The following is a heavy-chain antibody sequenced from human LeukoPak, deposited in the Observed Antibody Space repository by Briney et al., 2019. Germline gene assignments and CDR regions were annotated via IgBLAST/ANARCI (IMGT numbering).Heavy chain of an antibody. D-gene: IGHD3-10*01. V-gene: IGHV3-66*01. CDR3: ARAWGVPPDYYFDY. CDR1: GFTVSSNY. Sequence: GGSLRLSCAASGFTVSSNYMSWVRQAPGKGLEWVSVIYSGGSTYYADSVKGRFTISRDNSKNTLYLQMNSLRAEDTAVYYCARAWGVPPDYYFDYWGQGTLVTVSS. CDR2: IYSGGST. J-gene: IGHJ4*02.